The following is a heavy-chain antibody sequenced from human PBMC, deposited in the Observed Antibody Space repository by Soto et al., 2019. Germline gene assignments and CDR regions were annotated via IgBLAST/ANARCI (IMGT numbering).Heavy chain of an antibody. CDR1: GYTFTSYD. Sequence: QVQLVQSGAEVKKPGASVKVSCKASGYTFTSYDINWVRQATGQGLEWMGWMNPNSGNTGYAQKFQGRVTMTRNTSISTAYMELSSLRSEDTAVYYCARPLTKRITGTTGFDPWGQGTLVTVSS. CDR3: ARPLTKRITGTTGFDP. V-gene: IGHV1-8*01. J-gene: IGHJ5*02. D-gene: IGHD1-20*01. CDR2: MNPNSGNT.